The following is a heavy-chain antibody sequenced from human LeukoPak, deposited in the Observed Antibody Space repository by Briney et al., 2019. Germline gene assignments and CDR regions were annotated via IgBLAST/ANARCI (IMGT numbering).Heavy chain of an antibody. J-gene: IGHJ4*02. V-gene: IGHV4-4*07. CDR2: IYTSGIT. D-gene: IGHD2-2*01. CDR3: ATLVPAAKIDF. Sequence: SETLSLTCTVSGGSISDYYWTWIRQPAGKGLEWVGRIYTSGITNFHPSLKSRLTMSLDTSKNQLSLKLTSVTAADTAVYYCATLVPAAKIDFWGQGTPVTVSS. CDR1: GGSISDYY.